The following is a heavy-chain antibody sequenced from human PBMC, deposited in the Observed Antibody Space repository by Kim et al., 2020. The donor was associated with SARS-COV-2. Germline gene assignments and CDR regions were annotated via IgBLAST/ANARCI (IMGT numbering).Heavy chain of an antibody. J-gene: IGHJ5*02. D-gene: IGHD2-15*01. CDR3: ARALMGYCSGGSCYESAGAFDP. CDR1: GYTFTSYG. Sequence: ASVKVSCKASGYTFTSYGISWVRQAPGQGLEWMGWISAYNGNTNYAQKLQGRVTMTTDTSTSTAYMELRSLRSDDTAVYYCARALMGYCSGGSCYESAGAFDPWGQGTLVTVSS. V-gene: IGHV1-18*01. CDR2: ISAYNGNT.